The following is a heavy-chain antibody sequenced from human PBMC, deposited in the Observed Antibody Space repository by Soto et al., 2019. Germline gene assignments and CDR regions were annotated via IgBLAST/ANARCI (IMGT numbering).Heavy chain of an antibody. CDR2: ISGSGRNT. D-gene: IGHD3-10*01. CDR3: AKDLNGSGRFTYYYHYGMDV. Sequence: EVQMLESGGGLVHPGGSLRLSCAASGFTFSNYAMNWVRQAPGKGLGWVSSISGSGRNTYYADSVKGRLTISRDSSKTTLYLHMNSVRVEDTSVYYCAKDLNGSGRFTYYYHYGMDVWGQGTTVTVSS. J-gene: IGHJ6*02. CDR1: GFTFSNYA. V-gene: IGHV3-23*01.